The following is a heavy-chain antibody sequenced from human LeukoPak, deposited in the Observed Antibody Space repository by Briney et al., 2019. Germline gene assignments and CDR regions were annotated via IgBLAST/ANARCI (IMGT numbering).Heavy chain of an antibody. CDR1: GGSISSYY. CDR2: IYYTGST. D-gene: IGHD1/OR15-1a*01. Sequence: PSETLSLTCTVSGGSISSYYWSWIRQPPGKGLEWIGYIYYTGSTNYNPSLKSRVTISLDTSKNQFSLKVSSMTAADTAVYYCARQRVNKWNNLWSFDYWGQGTLVTVSS. CDR3: ARQRVNKWNNLWSFDY. J-gene: IGHJ4*02. V-gene: IGHV4-59*08.